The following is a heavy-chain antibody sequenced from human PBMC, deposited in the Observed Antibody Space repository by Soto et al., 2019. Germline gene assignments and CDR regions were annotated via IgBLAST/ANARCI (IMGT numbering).Heavy chain of an antibody. CDR3: ARDLNGLVPVVNWFDP. Sequence: SVKVSCKASGGTFSSYTISWVRQAPGQGLEWMGRIIPILGIANYAQKFQGRVTITADKSTSTAYMELSSLRSEDTAVYYCARDLNGLVPVVNWFDPWGHGTLVTVSS. J-gene: IGHJ5*02. CDR1: GGTFSSYT. CDR2: IIPILGIA. V-gene: IGHV1-69*04. D-gene: IGHD3-9*01.